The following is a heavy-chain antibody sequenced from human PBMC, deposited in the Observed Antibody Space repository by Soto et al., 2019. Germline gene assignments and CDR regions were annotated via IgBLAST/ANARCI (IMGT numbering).Heavy chain of an antibody. CDR3: ARACYNWNAVAFDI. V-gene: IGHV3-21*01. Sequence: GGSLRLTCAASGFTFSSYSMNWVRQAPGEGLEWVSSISSSSSYIYYADSVKGRFTISRDNAKNSLYLQMNSLRAEDTAVYYCARACYNWNAVAFDIWGQGTMVTVSS. D-gene: IGHD1-20*01. J-gene: IGHJ3*02. CDR2: ISSSSSYI. CDR1: GFTFSSYS.